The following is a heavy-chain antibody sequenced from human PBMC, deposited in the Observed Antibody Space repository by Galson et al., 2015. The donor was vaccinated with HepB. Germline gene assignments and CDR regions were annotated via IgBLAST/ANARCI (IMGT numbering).Heavy chain of an antibody. CDR1: GGSISSYY. CDR2: IYYSGST. D-gene: IGHD1-26*01. CDR3: ARLVGATTLNWFDP. Sequence: LSLTCTVSGGSISSYYWSWIRQPPGKGLEWIGYIYYSGSTNYNPSLKSRVTISVDTSKNQFSLKLSSVTAADTAVYYCARLVGATTLNWFDPWGQGTLVTVSS. V-gene: IGHV4-59*08. J-gene: IGHJ5*02.